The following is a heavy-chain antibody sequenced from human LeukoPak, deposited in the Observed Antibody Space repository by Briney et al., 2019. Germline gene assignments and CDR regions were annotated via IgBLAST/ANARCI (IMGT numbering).Heavy chain of an antibody. V-gene: IGHV1-69*04. D-gene: IGHD1-26*01. CDR1: GGTFSSYA. J-gene: IGHJ5*02. CDR3: ASERNIVGATAYWFDP. CDR2: IIPILGIA. Sequence: GASVKVSCKASGGTFSSYAISWVRQAPGQGLEWMGRIIPILGIANYAQKFQGRVTITADKSTSTAYMELSSLRSEDTAVYYCASERNIVGATAYWFDPWGQGTLVTVSS.